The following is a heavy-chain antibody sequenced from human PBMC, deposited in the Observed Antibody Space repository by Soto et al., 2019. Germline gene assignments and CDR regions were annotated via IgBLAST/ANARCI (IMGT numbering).Heavy chain of an antibody. CDR2: LLYKGIT. V-gene: IGHV4-59*11. Sequence: QAQLQQSGPGLVKPSETLSLTCNVTDGSIIGHYWTWIRLSPGRELEWSGNLLYKGITNYNPSLEGRVSRSLDTARKELSLRLTSVTAADTAVYSCARETDLILGGYALDTWGQGTMVTVSS. CDR3: ARETDLILGGYALDT. CDR1: DGSIIGHY. D-gene: IGHD2-8*02. J-gene: IGHJ3*02.